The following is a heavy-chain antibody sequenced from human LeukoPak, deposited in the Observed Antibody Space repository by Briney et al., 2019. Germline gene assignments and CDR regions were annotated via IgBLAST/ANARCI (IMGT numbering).Heavy chain of an antibody. CDR2: IIPIFGTA. D-gene: IGHD3-9*01. Sequence: ASVKVSCKASGGTFSSYAISWVRQAPGQGLEWMGGIIPIFGTANYAQKFQGRVTITADESTSTAYMELSSLRSEDTAVYYCATASYDILTGYSDRRVYYYYMDVWGKGTTVTISS. CDR1: GGTFSSYA. V-gene: IGHV1-69*13. J-gene: IGHJ6*03. CDR3: ATASYDILTGYSDRRVYYYYMDV.